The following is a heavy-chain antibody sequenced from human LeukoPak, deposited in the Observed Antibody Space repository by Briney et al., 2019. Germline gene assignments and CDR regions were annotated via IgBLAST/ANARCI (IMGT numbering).Heavy chain of an antibody. CDR2: ISSTKSPI. CDR1: GFTFSSYS. D-gene: IGHD2/OR15-2a*01. Sequence: PGGSLRLSCAASGFTFSSYSMNWVRPAPGKGLEWVSYISSTKSPIHYADSVKGRFTISRDNAKNYLYLQMNSLRAEDTAVYYGATESIPDYWGQGTLVTVSP. V-gene: IGHV3-48*01. J-gene: IGHJ4*02. CDR3: ATESIPDY.